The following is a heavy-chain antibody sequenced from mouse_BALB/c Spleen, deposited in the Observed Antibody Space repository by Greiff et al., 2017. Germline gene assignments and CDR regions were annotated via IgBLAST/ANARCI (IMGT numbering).Heavy chain of an antibody. V-gene: IGHV14-1*02. Sequence: VQLKESGAELVRPGALVKLSCKASGFNIKDYYMHWVKQRPEQGLEWIGWIDPENGNTIYDPKFQGKASITADTSSNTAYLQLSSLTSEDTAVYYCARSKYGNPFDYWGQGTTLTVSS. J-gene: IGHJ2*01. CDR1: GFNIKDYY. CDR3: ARSKYGNPFDY. CDR2: IDPENGNT. D-gene: IGHD2-10*02.